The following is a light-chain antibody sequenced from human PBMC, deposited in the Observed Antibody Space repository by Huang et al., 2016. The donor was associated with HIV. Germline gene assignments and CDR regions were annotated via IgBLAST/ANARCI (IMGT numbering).Light chain of an antibody. Sequence: DIQLTQSPSSVSASVGDRVTITCRASQGIGTWLAWYQQKPGKAPKLLIYSTSSLQSGGPARFSGSGSGADFTLTISSLQPEDFATYYCQQANSFPYTFGQGTKLEIK. CDR2: STS. CDR1: QGIGTW. CDR3: QQANSFPYT. J-gene: IGKJ2*01. V-gene: IGKV1-12*01.